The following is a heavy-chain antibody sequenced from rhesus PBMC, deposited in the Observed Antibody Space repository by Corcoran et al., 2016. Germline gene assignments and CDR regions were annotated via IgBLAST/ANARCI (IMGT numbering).Heavy chain of an antibody. J-gene: IGHJ4*01. CDR3: ANLAAAGLDY. V-gene: IGHV3S5*01. Sequence: EVQLVESGGGLVQPGGSLRLSCAASGFTFSSYGMSWVRQAPGKGLEWFSYISNVGSSTYDADSEKGRFTISRDNSKNTLSLQMNSLRAEDTAVYYCANLAAAGLDYWGQGVLVTVSS. CDR1: GFTFSSYG. D-gene: IGHD6-25*01. CDR2: ISNVGSST.